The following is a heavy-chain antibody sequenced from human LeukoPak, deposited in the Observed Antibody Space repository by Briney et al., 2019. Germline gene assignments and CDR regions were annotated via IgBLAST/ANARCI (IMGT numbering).Heavy chain of an antibody. CDR3: AGTYYDILTGYYYYGMDV. Sequence: SVKVSCKASGGTFSSYAISWVRQAPGPGLEWMGRIIPILGIANYAQKFQGRVTITADKSTSTAYMELSSLRSEDTAVYYCAGTYYDILTGYYYYGMDVWGQGTTVTVSS. V-gene: IGHV1-69*04. CDR1: GGTFSSYA. CDR2: IIPILGIA. D-gene: IGHD3-9*01. J-gene: IGHJ6*02.